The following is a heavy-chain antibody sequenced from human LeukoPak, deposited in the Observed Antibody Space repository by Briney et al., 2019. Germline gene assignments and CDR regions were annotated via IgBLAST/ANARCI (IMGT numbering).Heavy chain of an antibody. D-gene: IGHD2-2*01. CDR1: GYTFTSYY. J-gene: IGHJ4*02. V-gene: IGHV1-18*04. Sequence: GASVKVSCKASGYTFTSYYMHWVRQAPGQGLEWMGWISAYNGNTNYAQKLQGRVTMTTDTSTSTAYMELRSLRSDDTAVYYCARDRGDCSSTSCPGGYWGQGTLVTVSS. CDR2: ISAYNGNT. CDR3: ARDRGDCSSTSCPGGY.